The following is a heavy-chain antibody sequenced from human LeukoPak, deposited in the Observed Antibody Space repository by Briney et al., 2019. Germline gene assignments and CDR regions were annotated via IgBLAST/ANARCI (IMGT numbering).Heavy chain of an antibody. D-gene: IGHD1-26*01. V-gene: IGHV3-30*18. CDR3: AKRGGGSRYGMDV. J-gene: IGHJ6*02. Sequence: GRSLRLSCAASGLTFSSYGMHWVRQAPGKGLEWVAVISYDGSNKYYADSVKGRFTISRDNSKNTLYLQMNSLRAEDTAVYYCAKRGGGSRYGMDVWGQGTTVTVSS. CDR2: ISYDGSNK. CDR1: GLTFSSYG.